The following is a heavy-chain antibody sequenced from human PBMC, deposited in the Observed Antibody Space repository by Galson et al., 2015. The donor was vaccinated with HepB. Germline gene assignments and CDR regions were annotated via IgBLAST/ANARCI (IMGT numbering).Heavy chain of an antibody. CDR1: GGSFSGYY. CDR3: ARGRIEVAGLDY. J-gene: IGHJ4*02. D-gene: IGHD6-19*01. Sequence: ETLSLTCDVYGGSFSGYYWSWIRQPPGKGLEWIGEINHSGSTNYNPSLKSRVTISVDTSKNQFSLKLSSVTAADTAVYYCARGRIEVAGLDYWGQGTLVTVSS. V-gene: IGHV4-34*01. CDR2: INHSGST.